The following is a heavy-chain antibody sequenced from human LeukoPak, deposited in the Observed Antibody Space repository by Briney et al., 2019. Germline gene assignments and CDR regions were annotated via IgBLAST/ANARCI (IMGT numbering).Heavy chain of an antibody. D-gene: IGHD3-22*01. CDR1: GFTFSSYS. CDR2: ISSSSSYI. V-gene: IGHV3-21*01. Sequence: PGGSLRLSCAASGFTFSSYSMNWVRQAPGKGLEWVSSISSSSSYIYYADSVKGRFTISRDNAKNSLYLQMNSLRAGDTAVYYCARDFDDTYYYDSSGSKGAFDIWGQGTMVTVSS. CDR3: ARDFDDTYYYDSSGSKGAFDI. J-gene: IGHJ3*02.